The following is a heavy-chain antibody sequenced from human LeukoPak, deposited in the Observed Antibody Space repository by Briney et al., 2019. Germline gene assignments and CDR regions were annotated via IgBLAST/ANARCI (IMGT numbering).Heavy chain of an antibody. CDR2: IYPGYSDT. CDR3: ARQSFGVYYYDSSGYYNPFDY. V-gene: IGHV5-51*01. CDR1: GYSFTSYW. J-gene: IGHJ4*02. Sequence: GESLKISCKGSGYSFTSYWIGWVRQVPGKGLEWMGIIYPGYSDTRYSPSFQGQVTISADKSISTAYLQWSSLKASDTAMYYCARQSFGVYYYDSSGYYNPFDYWGQGTLVTVSS. D-gene: IGHD3-22*01.